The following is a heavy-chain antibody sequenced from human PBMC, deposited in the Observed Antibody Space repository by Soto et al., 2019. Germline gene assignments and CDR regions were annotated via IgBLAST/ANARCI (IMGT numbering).Heavy chain of an antibody. V-gene: IGHV1-69*01. CDR1: GGSLRNAV. CDR2: VIPILGTA. Sequence: QVQLVQSGAEVKKPGSSVKVSCTASGGSLRNAVISWVRQAPAQRLEWMGGVIPILGTANYAQKFQGRVTMTADEATSTAYMDLSSLSPDDTVVYYCARRGHPGHWGPGTLVIVSS. J-gene: IGHJ4*02. CDR3: ARRGHPGH.